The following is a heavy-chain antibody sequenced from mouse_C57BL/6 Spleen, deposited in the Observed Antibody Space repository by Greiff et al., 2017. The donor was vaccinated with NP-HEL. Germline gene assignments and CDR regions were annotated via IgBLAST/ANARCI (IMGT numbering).Heavy chain of an antibody. D-gene: IGHD1-1*01. V-gene: IGHV1-82*01. CDR1: GYAFSSSW. Sequence: VQLVESGPELVKPGASVKISCKASGYAFSSSWMNWVKQRPGKGLEWIGRIYPGDGDTNYNGKFKGKATLTADKSSSTAYMQLSSLTSEDSAVYFCARGDYYDLLFDYWGQGTTLTVSS. J-gene: IGHJ2*01. CDR3: ARGDYYDLLFDY. CDR2: IYPGDGDT.